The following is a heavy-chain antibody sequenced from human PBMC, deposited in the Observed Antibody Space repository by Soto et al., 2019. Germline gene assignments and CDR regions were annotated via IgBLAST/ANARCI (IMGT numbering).Heavy chain of an antibody. CDR2: IYYTCNT. J-gene: IGHJ4*02. CDR1: GVSVSSCSYY. V-gene: IGHV4-31*03. Sequence: NPSETLSLTCTVSGVSVSSCSYYWSWIRQHPGLGLEWIGYIYYTCNTYYNPSLKSRLAISVDTCKNQFSLKLTSVTAADTAVYYCARYPRSAYYHDHGGQGTLVT. D-gene: IGHD3-3*01. CDR3: ARYPRSAYYHDH.